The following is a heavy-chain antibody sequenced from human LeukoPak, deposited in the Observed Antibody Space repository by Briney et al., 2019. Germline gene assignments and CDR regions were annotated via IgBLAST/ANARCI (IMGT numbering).Heavy chain of an antibody. J-gene: IGHJ4*02. Sequence: ASVKVSCKASGYTFISFGFSWVRQAPGQGLEWMGWISGYNGSTNYAQKLQGRVTMTTDTSTSTAYMELRSLRSDDTAVYYCARDPQYYYDSGAGDYWGQGTLVTVSS. CDR1: GYTFISFG. D-gene: IGHD3-22*01. V-gene: IGHV1-18*01. CDR3: ARDPQYYYDSGAGDY. CDR2: ISGYNGST.